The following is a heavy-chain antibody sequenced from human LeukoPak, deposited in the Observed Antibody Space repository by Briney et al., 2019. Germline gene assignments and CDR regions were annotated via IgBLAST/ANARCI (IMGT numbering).Heavy chain of an antibody. D-gene: IGHD3-22*01. CDR1: GGSISSSSYY. V-gene: IGHV4-39*07. CDR3: ASPSLDSSGYSPFDY. CDR2: IYYSGST. J-gene: IGHJ4*02. Sequence: KPSETLSLTCTVSGGSISSSSYYWGWIRQPPGKGLEWIGDIYYSGSTYYNSSLKSRVTMSVDTSKNQFSLKLSSVTAADTAVYYCASPSLDSSGYSPFDYWGQGALVTVSS.